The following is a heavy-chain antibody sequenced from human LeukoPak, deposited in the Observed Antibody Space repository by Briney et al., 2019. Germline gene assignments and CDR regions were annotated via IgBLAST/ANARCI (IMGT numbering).Heavy chain of an antibody. V-gene: IGHV3-30-3*01. CDR3: ARAKDPTDTYYYYYMDV. CDR1: GFTFSSYA. D-gene: IGHD4-17*01. Sequence: GGSLRLSCAASGFTFSSYAMHWVRQAPGKGLEWVAVISYDGSNKYYADSVKGRFTISRDNSKNTLYLQMNSLRAEDTAVYYCARAKDPTDTYYYYYMDVWGKGTTVTVSS. J-gene: IGHJ6*03. CDR2: ISYDGSNK.